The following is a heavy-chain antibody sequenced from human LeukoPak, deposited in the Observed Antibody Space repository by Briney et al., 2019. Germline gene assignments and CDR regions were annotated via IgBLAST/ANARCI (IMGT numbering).Heavy chain of an antibody. CDR2: ISAYNGNT. D-gene: IGHD5-24*01. Sequence: GASVKVSCKASGYTFTSYGISWVRQAPGQGLERMGWISAYNGNTNYAQKLQGRVTMTTDTSTSTAYMELRSLRSDDTAVYYCARVRRHGYNLRDAFDIWGQGTMVTVSS. V-gene: IGHV1-18*01. J-gene: IGHJ3*02. CDR1: GYTFTSYG. CDR3: ARVRRHGYNLRDAFDI.